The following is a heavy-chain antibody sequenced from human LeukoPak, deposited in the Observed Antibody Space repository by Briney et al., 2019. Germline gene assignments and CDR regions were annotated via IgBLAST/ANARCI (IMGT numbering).Heavy chain of an antibody. D-gene: IGHD2-15*01. J-gene: IGHJ4*02. CDR3: ARANCGGGSCYSDY. CDR2: IYTSGST. Sequence: SETLSLTCIVSGASIRSDYWSWVRQPAGKGLEWIGRIYTSGSTNYNPSLKSRVTISVDTSKNQFSLKLSSVTAADTAVYYCARANCGGGSCYSDYWGQGTLVTVSS. CDR1: GASIRSDY. V-gene: IGHV4-4*07.